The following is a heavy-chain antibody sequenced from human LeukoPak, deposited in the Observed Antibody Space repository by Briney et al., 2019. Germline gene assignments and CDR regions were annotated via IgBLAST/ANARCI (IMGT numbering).Heavy chain of an antibody. V-gene: IGHV1-2*04. D-gene: IGHD5-18*01. J-gene: IGHJ6*02. CDR3: ARGEGIQLWFGYYYYYGMDV. CDR1: GYTFTGYY. Sequence: ASVNVSCKASGYTFTGYYMHWVRQAPGQGLEWMGWINPNSGGTNYAQKFQGWVTMTRDTSISTAYMELSRLRSDDTAVYYCARGEGIQLWFGYYYYYGMDVWGQGTTVTVSS. CDR2: INPNSGGT.